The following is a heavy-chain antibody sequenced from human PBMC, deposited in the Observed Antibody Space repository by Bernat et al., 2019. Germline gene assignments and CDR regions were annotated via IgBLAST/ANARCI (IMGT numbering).Heavy chain of an antibody. V-gene: IGHV1-24*01. CDR3: ATLCWEWLRFDY. J-gene: IGHJ4*02. CDR1: TYTLTELS. CDR2: FDPEDGET. D-gene: IGHD3-3*01. Sequence: QVQLVQSGAEVKKPGASVQVSCKVSTYTLTELSMHWVRQAPGKGLEWMGGFDPEDGETIYAQKFQGRVTMTEDTSTYAAYMELSSLGSEDTAVYYCATLCWEWLRFDYWGQGTLVTVSS.